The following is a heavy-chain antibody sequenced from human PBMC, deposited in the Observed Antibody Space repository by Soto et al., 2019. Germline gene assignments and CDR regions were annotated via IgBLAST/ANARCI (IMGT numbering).Heavy chain of an antibody. CDR1: GFTFDDYT. D-gene: IGHD3-22*01. Sequence: GGSLRLSCAASGFTFDDYTMHWVRQAPGKGLEWVSLISWDGGSTYYADSVKGRFTISRDNSKNSLYLQMNSLRTEDTALYYCAKDKYYYDSSGPYFDYWGQGTLVTVSS. CDR3: AKDKYYYDSSGPYFDY. V-gene: IGHV3-43*01. CDR2: ISWDGGST. J-gene: IGHJ4*02.